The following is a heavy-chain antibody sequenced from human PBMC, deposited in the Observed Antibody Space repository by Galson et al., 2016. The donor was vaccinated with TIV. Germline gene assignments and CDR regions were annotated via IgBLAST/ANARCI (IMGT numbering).Heavy chain of an antibody. J-gene: IGHJ4*02. V-gene: IGHV3-33*01. Sequence: SLRLSCAASGFTFSAFGMHWVRQAPGKGLEWVAGIWYDGSDKHYADSVKGRVTISRDTSKNTLYLQLNSLRAEDTAVYYCARDPRLYGDYSSGYFDFWGQGTLVTVSS. CDR3: ARDPRLYGDYSSGYFDF. CDR1: GFTFSAFG. CDR2: IWYDGSDK. D-gene: IGHD4-17*01.